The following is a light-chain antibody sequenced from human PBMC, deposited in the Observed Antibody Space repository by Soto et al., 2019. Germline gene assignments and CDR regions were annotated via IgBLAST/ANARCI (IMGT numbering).Light chain of an antibody. J-gene: IGKJ4*01. CDR1: QDILSS. V-gene: IGKV3-15*01. CDR3: QQDSSWPLT. CDR2: GAS. Sequence: PWERVTLSCRASQDILSSLAWYQQKPGQAPRLLIYGASIRATGVPATFSGSGSGTEFTLSISSLQSEHLGVYYCQQDSSWPLTFGGGTKVDIK.